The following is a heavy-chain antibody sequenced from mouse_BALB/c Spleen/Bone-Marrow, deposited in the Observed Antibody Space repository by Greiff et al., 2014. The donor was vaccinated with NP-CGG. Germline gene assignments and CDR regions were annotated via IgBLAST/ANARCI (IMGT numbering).Heavy chain of an antibody. Sequence: DVMLVESGGGLVQPKGSLKLSCAASGFTFNTNAMNWVRQAPGKGLEWVARIRSKSYDYATFYADSVKDRFTISRDDSQSMLYLQMNNLKTEDTAMYYCVKNNYDGTMDYWGQGTSVTVSS. CDR2: IRSKSYDYAT. V-gene: IGHV10S3*01. CDR1: GFTFNTNA. J-gene: IGHJ4*01. CDR3: VKNNYDGTMDY. D-gene: IGHD1-1*01.